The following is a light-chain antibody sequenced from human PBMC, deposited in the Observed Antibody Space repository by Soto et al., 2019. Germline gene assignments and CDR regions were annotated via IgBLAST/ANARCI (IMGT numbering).Light chain of an antibody. Sequence: QSVLTQPASVSGSPGQSITISCTGTSSDVGSYNLVSWYQQDPDKAPKLMIYEGSERPSGVSNRFSGSKSGNTASLTISGLQAEDEADYYCCSYAGSGTVVFGTGTKLTVL. J-gene: IGLJ1*01. CDR2: EGS. V-gene: IGLV2-23*01. CDR1: SSDVGSYNL. CDR3: CSYAGSGTVV.